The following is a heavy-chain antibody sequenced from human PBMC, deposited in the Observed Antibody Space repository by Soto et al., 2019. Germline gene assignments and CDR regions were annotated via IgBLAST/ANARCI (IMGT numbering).Heavy chain of an antibody. Sequence: QVQLVQSGAEVKEPGSSVKVSCKATGDLFNNYAFNWVRQAPGQGLEWMGRISPLFSTTNYAQKFQGRVTMGADDLTTLVYLEVRNLEPEETAMYYCAASSSVAAAGSFKFWGQGTLVTFS. CDR2: ISPLFSTT. CDR1: GDLFNNYA. CDR3: AASSSVAAAGSFKF. V-gene: IGHV1-69*01. J-gene: IGHJ4*02. D-gene: IGHD6-13*01.